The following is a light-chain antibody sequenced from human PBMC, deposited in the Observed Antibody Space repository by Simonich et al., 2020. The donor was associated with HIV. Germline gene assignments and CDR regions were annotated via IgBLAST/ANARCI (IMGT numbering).Light chain of an antibody. CDR2: KAS. J-gene: IGKJ1*01. V-gene: IGKV1-5*03. CDR3: QQYNSYTWT. Sequence: DIQMTQSPSTLSASVGDSVTITCRASQSISSWLAWYQQKSGKAPKLLIYKASSLKSGVPSRLSGSGSGTEFTLTISSLQPDDFATYFCQQYNSYTWTFGQGSKVEIK. CDR1: QSISSW.